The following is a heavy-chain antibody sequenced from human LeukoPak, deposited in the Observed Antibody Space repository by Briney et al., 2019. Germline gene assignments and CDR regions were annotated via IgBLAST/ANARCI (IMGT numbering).Heavy chain of an antibody. CDR1: GVTFDDYA. V-gene: IGHV3-9*01. J-gene: IGHJ4*02. D-gene: IGHD2-2*01. CDR3: AKGNLYVVVPAAIDY. Sequence: PGGSLRRSRAASGVTFDDYAKHWVRQAPGKGLEWVSGISWNSGSIGYADSVKGRFTISRDNAKNSLYLQMNSLRAEDTALYYCAKGNLYVVVPAAIDYWGQGTLVTVSS. CDR2: ISWNSGSI.